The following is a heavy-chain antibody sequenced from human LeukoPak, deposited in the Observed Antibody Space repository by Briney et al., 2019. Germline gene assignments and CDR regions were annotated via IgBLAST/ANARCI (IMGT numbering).Heavy chain of an antibody. D-gene: IGHD6-6*01. CDR3: ASYSSSSFYFDY. V-gene: IGHV4-59*01. Sequence: SETLSLTCTVSGGSISSYYWRWTRQPPGKALEWIGYIYYSGSTNYNPSLKSRVTISVDTSKNQFSLKLSSVTAADTAVYYCASYSSSSFYFDYWGQGTLVTVSS. CDR1: GGSISSYY. J-gene: IGHJ4*02. CDR2: IYYSGST.